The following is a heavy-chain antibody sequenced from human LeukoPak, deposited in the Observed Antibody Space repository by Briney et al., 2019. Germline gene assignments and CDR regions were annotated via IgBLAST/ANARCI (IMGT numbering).Heavy chain of an antibody. Sequence: ASVKVSCKASGYTFTSYGISWVRQAPGQGLEWMGWISPTSGGTNYAQKFQGRVTMTRDTSISTAYMELSRLRSDDTAVYYCAREAYASGSFRTDYYYMDVWGKGTTVTISS. J-gene: IGHJ6*03. D-gene: IGHD3-10*01. CDR2: ISPTSGGT. V-gene: IGHV1-2*02. CDR3: AREAYASGSFRTDYYYMDV. CDR1: GYTFTSYG.